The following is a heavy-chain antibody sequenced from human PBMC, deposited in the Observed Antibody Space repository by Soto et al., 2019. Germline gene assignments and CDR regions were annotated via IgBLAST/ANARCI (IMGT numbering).Heavy chain of an antibody. J-gene: IGHJ4*02. V-gene: IGHV3-7*01. CDR3: ARVGAPGGYYYYFDY. CDR2: IKEDGSEK. Sequence: ETLSLSCAASGFRFSSYWMSWVRQAPGKGLEWVANIKEDGSEKYYVDSVKGRFSISRDNAKNSLYLQMNSLRAEDTAVYYCARVGAPGGYYYYFDYWGRGTQVTVSS. D-gene: IGHD3-22*01. CDR1: GFRFSSYW.